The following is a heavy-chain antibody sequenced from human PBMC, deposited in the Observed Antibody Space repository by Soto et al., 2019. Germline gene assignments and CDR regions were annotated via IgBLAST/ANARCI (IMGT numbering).Heavy chain of an antibody. D-gene: IGHD3-3*01. J-gene: IGHJ4*02. V-gene: IGHV3-30-3*01. CDR1: GFTFSSYA. CDR3: ATPVLRFLEWLLYTPQYFDY. Sequence: QVQLVESGGGVVQPGRSLRLSCAASGFTFSSYAMHWVRQAPGKGLEWVAVISYDGSNKYYADSVKGRFTISRDNSKNTLYLQMNSLGAEDTAVYYCATPVLRFLEWLLYTPQYFDYWGQGTLVTVSS. CDR2: ISYDGSNK.